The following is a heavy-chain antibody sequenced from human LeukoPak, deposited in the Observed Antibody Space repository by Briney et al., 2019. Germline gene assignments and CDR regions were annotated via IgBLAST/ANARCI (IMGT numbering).Heavy chain of an antibody. CDR3: AHSPGRGAVVALIDAFDI. CDR1: GFSLSTSGVG. V-gene: IGHV2-5*02. J-gene: IGHJ3*02. Sequence: KESGPTLVKPTQTLTLTCTFSGFSLSTSGVGVGWIRQPPGKALEWLALIYWDDDKRYSPSLKSRLTITKDTSKNQVVLTMTNMDPVGTATYYCAHSPGRGAVVALIDAFDIWGQGTMVTVSS. D-gene: IGHD3-22*01. CDR2: IYWDDDK.